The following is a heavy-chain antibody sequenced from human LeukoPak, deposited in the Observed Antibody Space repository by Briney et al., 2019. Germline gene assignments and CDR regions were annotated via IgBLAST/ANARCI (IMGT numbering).Heavy chain of an antibody. V-gene: IGHV4-39*01. CDR1: GGSISSSSYY. CDR3: AAETLLVGASDY. D-gene: IGHD1-26*01. Sequence: SETLSLTCTVFGGSISSSSYYWGWIRQPPGKGLEWIGSIYYSGSTYYNPSLKSRVTISVDTSKNQFSLKLSSVTAADTAVYYCAAETLLVGASDYWGQGTLVTVSS. CDR2: IYYSGST. J-gene: IGHJ4*02.